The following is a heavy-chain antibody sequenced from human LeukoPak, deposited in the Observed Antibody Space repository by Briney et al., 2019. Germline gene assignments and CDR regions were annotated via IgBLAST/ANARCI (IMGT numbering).Heavy chain of an antibody. D-gene: IGHD3-3*01. J-gene: IGHJ5*02. V-gene: IGHV1-18*01. CDR3: ARDRSPCYDFWSGRSNWFDP. CDR2: ISAYNGNT. CDR1: GYTFTSYG. Sequence: ASVKVSCKASGYTFTSYGISWVRQAPGQGLEWMGWISAYNGNTNYAQKLQGRVTMTTDTSTSTAYVELRSLRSDDTAVYYCARDRSPCYDFWSGRSNWFDPWGQGTLVTVSS.